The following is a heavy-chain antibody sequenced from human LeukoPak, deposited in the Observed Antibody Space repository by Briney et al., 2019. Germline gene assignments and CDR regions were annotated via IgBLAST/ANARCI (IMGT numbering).Heavy chain of an antibody. Sequence: ASVKVSCKASGGTFTSYDTNWVRQATGQGLEWMGWMNPNSGNTGYAQKFQGRVTMTRNTSISTAYMGLSSMRSEDTAVYYCARGSRIAARPSYYYYMDVWGKGTTVTVSS. CDR2: MNPNSGNT. V-gene: IGHV1-8*01. J-gene: IGHJ6*03. D-gene: IGHD6-6*01. CDR3: ARGSRIAARPSYYYYMDV. CDR1: GGTFTSYD.